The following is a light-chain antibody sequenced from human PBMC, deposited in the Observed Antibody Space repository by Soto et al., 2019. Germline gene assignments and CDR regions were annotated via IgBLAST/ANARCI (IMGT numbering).Light chain of an antibody. CDR1: SSDVGGYNY. V-gene: IGLV2-14*01. CDR3: SSYTSSIL. Sequence: QSVLTQPASVSGSPGQSITIYCTGTSSDVGGYNYVSWYQQHPGKAPKLMIYDVSNRPSGVSNRFSGSKSGNTASLTISGLQAEDEADYYCSSYTSSILFGGGTKLTVL. J-gene: IGLJ2*01. CDR2: DVS.